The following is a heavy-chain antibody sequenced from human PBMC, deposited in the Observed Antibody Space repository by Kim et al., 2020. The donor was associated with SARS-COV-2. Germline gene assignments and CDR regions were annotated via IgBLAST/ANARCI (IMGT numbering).Heavy chain of an antibody. V-gene: IGHV1-2*02. Sequence: ASVKVSCKASGYTFTGYYMHWVRQAPGQGLEWMGWINPNSGDTNYAQKFQGRVTMTRDTSISTAYMELSRLRSDDTAVYYCARRKQLDRTIDYWGQGTLVTVSS. CDR2: INPNSGDT. CDR1: GYTFTGYY. J-gene: IGHJ4*02. D-gene: IGHD1-1*01. CDR3: ARRKQLDRTIDY.